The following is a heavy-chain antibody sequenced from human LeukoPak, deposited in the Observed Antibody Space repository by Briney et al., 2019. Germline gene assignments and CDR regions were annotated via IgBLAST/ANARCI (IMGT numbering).Heavy chain of an antibody. V-gene: IGHV1-2*02. CDR2: MNPQSGNT. D-gene: IGHD3-22*01. CDR1: GYSFTEFD. Sequence: ASVKVSCKASGYSFTEFDINWVRQASGQGLEWMGWMNPQSGNTDYAQKFQGGVTMTRDTSISTAYMELSRLRSDDTALYYCAREHSSGYYFDAFDIWGQGTMVTVSS. J-gene: IGHJ3*02. CDR3: AREHSSGYYFDAFDI.